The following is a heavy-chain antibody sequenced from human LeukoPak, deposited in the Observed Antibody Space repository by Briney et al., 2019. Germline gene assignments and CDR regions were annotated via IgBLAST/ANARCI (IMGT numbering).Heavy chain of an antibody. D-gene: IGHD2-2*01. Sequence: GASVKVSCKASGYTFTRYGISWVRQAAGQGLEWMGWISAYNGNTNYEQKLQGRVTMTTDTSTSTAYMELRSLRSDDTAVYYCARVWEVGYCSSTSCHPGSYFDYWGQGTLVTVSS. V-gene: IGHV1-18*01. CDR2: ISAYNGNT. J-gene: IGHJ4*02. CDR3: ARVWEVGYCSSTSCHPGSYFDY. CDR1: GYTFTRYG.